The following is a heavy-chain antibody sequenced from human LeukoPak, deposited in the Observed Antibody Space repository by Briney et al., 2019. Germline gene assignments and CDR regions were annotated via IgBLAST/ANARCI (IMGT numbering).Heavy chain of an antibody. D-gene: IGHD3-9*01. J-gene: IGHJ4*02. CDR3: ARVGGLRYFDWFTYYFDY. CDR2: ISAYNGNT. V-gene: IGHV1-18*01. CDR1: GYTFTSYG. Sequence: ASVKVSCKASGYTFTSYGISWVRQAPGQGLEWMGWISAYNGNTNYAQKLQGRVTMTTDTSTSTAYMELRSLRSDDTAVYYCARVGGLRYFDWFTYYFDYWGQGTLATVS.